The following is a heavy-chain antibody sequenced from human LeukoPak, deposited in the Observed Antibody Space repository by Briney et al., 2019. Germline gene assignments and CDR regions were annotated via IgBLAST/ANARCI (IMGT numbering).Heavy chain of an antibody. CDR3: AKAGDYDILTGYSHFDY. CDR2: ISGSGGST. J-gene: IGHJ4*02. V-gene: IGHV3-23*01. Sequence: GGSLTLSCAASGFAFNNFAMGWVRQATGKGLEWVSAISGSGGSTYYADSVKRRFTISRDNSKNTLYLQMNSLRAEDTAVYYCAKAGDYDILTGYSHFDYWGQGTLVTVSS. D-gene: IGHD3-9*01. CDR1: GFAFNNFA.